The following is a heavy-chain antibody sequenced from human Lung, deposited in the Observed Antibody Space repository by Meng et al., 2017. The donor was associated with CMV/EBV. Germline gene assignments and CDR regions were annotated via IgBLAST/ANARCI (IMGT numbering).Heavy chain of an antibody. D-gene: IGHD3-3*01. V-gene: IGHV3-66*02. CDR3: ARLSDPEWLPFAMGV. CDR2: IYNEGRT. Sequence: GESLKISCAVSGFIVSDNYISWVRQAPGKGLECISVIYNEGRTFYVDSVKGRFTISRDNSKNTVYLQMSSLRADDTAVYFCARLSDPEWLPFAMGVWGQGTXVTVSS. CDR1: GFIVSDNY. J-gene: IGHJ6*02.